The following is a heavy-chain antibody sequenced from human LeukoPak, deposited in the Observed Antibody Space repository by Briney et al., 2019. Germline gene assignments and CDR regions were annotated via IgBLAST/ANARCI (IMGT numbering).Heavy chain of an antibody. D-gene: IGHD1-7*01. CDR1: GGSIGLYY. Sequence: SETLSLTCTVSGGSIGLYYWSWIRQPPGKGLEWIGYIYYSGSTNYSPSLKSRVTISIDTSKNQFSLKLSTVTAADTAVYYCARDMYNWNYALNWGQGTLVTVSS. CDR2: IYYSGST. J-gene: IGHJ4*02. CDR3: ARDMYNWNYALN. V-gene: IGHV4-59*12.